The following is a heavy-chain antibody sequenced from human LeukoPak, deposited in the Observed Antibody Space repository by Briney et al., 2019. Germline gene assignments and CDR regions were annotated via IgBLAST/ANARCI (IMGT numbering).Heavy chain of an antibody. CDR2: ISISGST. Sequence: SETLSLTCSVSGGSISDYYWSWIRQSAGKGLEWIGRISISGSTKYNPSFKSRVTMSLDTSKKQFTLKMSSVTAADTAVYYCAREGGMSVASFDYWGQGTLVTVSS. J-gene: IGHJ4*02. CDR3: AREGGMSVASFDY. CDR1: GGSISDYY. D-gene: IGHD6-19*01. V-gene: IGHV4-4*07.